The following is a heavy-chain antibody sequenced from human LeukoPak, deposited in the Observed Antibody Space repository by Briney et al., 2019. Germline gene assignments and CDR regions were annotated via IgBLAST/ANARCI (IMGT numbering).Heavy chain of an antibody. CDR2: ISCDGSDK. D-gene: IGHD2-2*01. J-gene: IGHJ4*02. CDR1: GFTFSSYA. V-gene: IGHV3-30*04. CDR3: ARDRDLGYCSSTSCFGLDY. Sequence: GGSLRLSCAASGFTFSSYAMHWVRQAPGKGLEWVAVISCDGSDKYYADSVKGRFTISRDNSNYTVYLQMNSLRAEDTAVYYCARDRDLGYCSSTSCFGLDYWGQGTLVTVSS.